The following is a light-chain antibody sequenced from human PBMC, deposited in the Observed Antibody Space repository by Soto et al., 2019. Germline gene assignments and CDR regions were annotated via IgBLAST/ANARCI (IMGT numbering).Light chain of an antibody. CDR2: DAS. Sequence: EIELTQSPSSLSASVGDRVTITCQASQDISDYLNWYQQKPGAAPKLLIYDASNLQAGVQSRFSGSGSGTEFTFTIRSLQPEDVATYYCQQYDNIPLTFGGGTKVDIK. CDR3: QQYDNIPLT. CDR1: QDISDY. J-gene: IGKJ4*01. V-gene: IGKV1-33*01.